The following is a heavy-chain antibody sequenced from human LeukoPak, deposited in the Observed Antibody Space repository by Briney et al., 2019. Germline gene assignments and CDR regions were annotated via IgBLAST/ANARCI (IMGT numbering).Heavy chain of an antibody. D-gene: IGHD4-17*01. Sequence: SETLSLTCSVSGGSMSSYYWSWIRQSPGKGLEWIGRIYTSGSTNYNPSLKSRVTISVDTSKNQFSLKLSSVTAADTAVYYCARAVTTKWDYYYMDVWGKGTTVTVSS. V-gene: IGHV4-4*08. J-gene: IGHJ6*03. CDR1: GGSMSSYY. CDR2: IYTSGST. CDR3: ARAVTTKWDYYYMDV.